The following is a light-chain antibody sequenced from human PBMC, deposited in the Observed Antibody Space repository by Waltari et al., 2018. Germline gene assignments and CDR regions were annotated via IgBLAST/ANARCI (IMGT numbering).Light chain of an antibody. CDR3: QSLDRSGTVI. J-gene: IGLJ2*01. Sequence: SYELTQPPSVSVSPGQTARITCPGDDLPRQTAYWDQQKSRQAPVLVRYKDKERPSGIPERFSGSSSGTTVSLTISGVLAEDEADYYCQSLDRSGTVIFGGGTTLTVL. V-gene: IGLV3-25*03. CDR2: KDK. CDR1: DLPRQT.